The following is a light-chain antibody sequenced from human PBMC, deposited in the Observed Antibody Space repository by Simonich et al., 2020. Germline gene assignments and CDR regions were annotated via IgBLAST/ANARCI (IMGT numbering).Light chain of an antibody. CDR3: QQYYSTPPT. J-gene: IGKJ1*01. CDR1: QSVSSN. V-gene: IGKV3-15*01. CDR2: GAS. Sequence: EIVMTQSPATLSVSPGERATLSCRASQSVSSNLAWYQQKPGQAPRLLIYGASTRATGIPARCSGSGSGTDFTLTISSLQAEDVAVYYCQQYYSTPPTFGQGTKVEIK.